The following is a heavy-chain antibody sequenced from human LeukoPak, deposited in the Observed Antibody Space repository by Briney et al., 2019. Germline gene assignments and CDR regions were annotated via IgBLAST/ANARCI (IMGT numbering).Heavy chain of an antibody. V-gene: IGHV3-9*01. J-gene: IGHJ6*03. D-gene: IGHD5/OR15-5a*01. Sequence: GGSLRLSCAASGFTFSSYSMNWVRQAPGKGLEWVSGISWNSGSIGYADSVKGRFTISRDNAKNSLYLQMNSLRAEDTALYYCAKDTGSTPGAHYYYYMDVWGKGTTVTVSS. CDR2: ISWNSGSI. CDR1: GFTFSSYS. CDR3: AKDTGSTPGAHYYYYMDV.